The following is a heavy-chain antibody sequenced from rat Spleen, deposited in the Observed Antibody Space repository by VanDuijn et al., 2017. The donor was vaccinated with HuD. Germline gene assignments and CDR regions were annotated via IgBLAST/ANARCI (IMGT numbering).Heavy chain of an antibody. CDR2: ISPSDGRI. J-gene: IGHJ3*01. V-gene: IGHV5-27*01. CDR3: ATYGGLRNWFAY. CDR1: GFTFSDYY. Sequence: EVQLVESGGGLVQPGRSLKLSCAASGFTFSDYYMAWVRQAPKKGLEWVASISPSDGRIYYRDSVKGRFTVSRDDAKSTLYLQMDSLRSEHTATYYCATYGGLRNWFAYWGQGTLVTVSS. D-gene: IGHD4-1*01.